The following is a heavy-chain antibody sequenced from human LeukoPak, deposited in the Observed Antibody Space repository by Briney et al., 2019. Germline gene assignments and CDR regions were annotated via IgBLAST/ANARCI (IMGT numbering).Heavy chain of an antibody. CDR2: IYYSGST. J-gene: IGHJ5*02. CDR1: GASISSYY. CDR3: ARGVRYCSSTSCYWYWFDP. V-gene: IGHV4-59*01. Sequence: PSETLSLTCTVSGASISSYYWSWLRQPPGKGLEWIGYIYYSGSTNYNPPLKSRVTISVDTSKNQFSLKLSSVTAADTGVYYCARGVRYCSSTSCYWYWFDPWGQGTLVTVSS. D-gene: IGHD2-2*01.